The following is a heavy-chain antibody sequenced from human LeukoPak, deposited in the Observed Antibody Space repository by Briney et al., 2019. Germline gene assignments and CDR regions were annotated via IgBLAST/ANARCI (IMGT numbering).Heavy chain of an antibody. CDR1: GFAFSSYA. V-gene: IGHV3-64*01. J-gene: IGHJ4*02. CDR2: ISSNGGST. D-gene: IGHD3-22*01. CDR3: ARVLPQNYYDSSGYYWVPDY. Sequence: GGSLRLSCAASGFAFSSYAMHWVRQAPGKGLEYVSAISSNGGSTYYANSVKGRFTISRDNSKNTLYLQMGSLRAEDMAVYYCARVLPQNYYDSSGYYWVPDYWGQGTLVTVSS.